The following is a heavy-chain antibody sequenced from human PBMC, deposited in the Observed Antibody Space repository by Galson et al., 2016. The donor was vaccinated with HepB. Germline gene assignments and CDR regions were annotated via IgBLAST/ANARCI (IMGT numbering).Heavy chain of an antibody. Sequence: SLRLSCAASGFPFSRYWMHWVRQAPGTGPVWVSRINSDRSRTTYADSGKGRFTISRDNAKNTLSLQMNSLSAEDTAPYCCLREDYGHDPLYCYHYGMEVWGQGTTVTVSS. CDR2: INSDRSRT. CDR1: GFPFSRYW. J-gene: IGHJ6*02. D-gene: IGHD4-17*01. CDR3: LREDYGHDPLYCYHYGMEV. V-gene: IGHV3-74*01.